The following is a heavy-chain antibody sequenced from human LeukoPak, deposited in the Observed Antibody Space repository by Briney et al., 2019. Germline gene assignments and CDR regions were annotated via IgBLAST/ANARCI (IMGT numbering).Heavy chain of an antibody. CDR2: INHSGST. CDR1: GGSFSGYY. D-gene: IGHD1-26*01. V-gene: IGHV4-34*01. Sequence: TLSLTCAVYGGSFSGYYWSWIRQPPGKGLEWIGEINHSGSTNYNPSLKSRVTISVDTSKNQFSLKLSSVTAADTAVYYCAKGYSGSYWGFSYFDYWGQGTLVTVSS. J-gene: IGHJ4*02. CDR3: AKGYSGSYWGFSYFDY.